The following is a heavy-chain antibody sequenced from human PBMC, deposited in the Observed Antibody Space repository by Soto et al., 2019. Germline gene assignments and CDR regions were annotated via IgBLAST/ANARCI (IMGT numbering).Heavy chain of an antibody. D-gene: IGHD2-2*01. J-gene: IGHJ6*03. CDR2: LGGNGFTT. CDR3: AKALRPSLNFCYYMDV. V-gene: IGHV3-23*01. Sequence: ESGGGLVQPGGSLRLSCVVSGFTFGSYAMSWVRQAPEKGPEWVAILGGNGFTTYYADSVKGRFTISGDKSKSTLFLQMSSLRADDTGVYYCAKALRPSLNFCYYMDVWGRGTSVTVSS. CDR1: GFTFGSYA.